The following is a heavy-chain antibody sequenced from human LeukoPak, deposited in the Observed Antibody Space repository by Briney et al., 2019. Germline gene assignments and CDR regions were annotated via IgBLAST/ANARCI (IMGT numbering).Heavy chain of an antibody. CDR3: ASKDYYDSSGYYRDY. D-gene: IGHD3-22*01. J-gene: IGHJ4*02. CDR2: INHSGST. CDR1: GGSFSGYY. Sequence: PSETLSLTCAVYGGSFSGYYWSWIRQPPGKGLEWIGEINHSGSTNYNPSLKSRVTISVDTSKNQFSLKLSSVTAADTAVYYCASKDYYDSSGYYRDYWGQGTLVTVSS. V-gene: IGHV4-34*01.